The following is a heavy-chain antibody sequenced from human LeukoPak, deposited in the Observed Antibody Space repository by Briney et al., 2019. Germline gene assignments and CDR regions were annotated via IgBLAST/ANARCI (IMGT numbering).Heavy chain of an antibody. Sequence: GASVKVSCKVSGYTLTELSMHWVRQAPGKGLEWMRGFDPEDGETIYAQKFQGRVTMTEDTSTDTAYMELSSLRSEDTAVYYCYIVVVPAANYYYMDVWGKGTTVTVSS. V-gene: IGHV1-24*01. CDR3: YIVVVPAANYYYMDV. CDR2: FDPEDGET. D-gene: IGHD2-2*01. CDR1: GYTLTELS. J-gene: IGHJ6*03.